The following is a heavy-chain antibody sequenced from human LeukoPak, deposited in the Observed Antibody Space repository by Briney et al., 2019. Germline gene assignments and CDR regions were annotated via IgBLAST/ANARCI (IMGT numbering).Heavy chain of an antibody. V-gene: IGHV3-9*03. D-gene: IGHD2-8*01. J-gene: IGHJ3*02. CDR3: AKDTGRGYANDAFDI. Sequence: GGSLRLSCAASGFTFDDYAMHWVRQAPGKGLEWVSGISWNSGSIGYADSVKGRFTISRDNAKNSLSLQMNSLRAEDMALYYCAKDTGRGYANDAFDIWGQGTMVTVSS. CDR1: GFTFDDYA. CDR2: ISWNSGSI.